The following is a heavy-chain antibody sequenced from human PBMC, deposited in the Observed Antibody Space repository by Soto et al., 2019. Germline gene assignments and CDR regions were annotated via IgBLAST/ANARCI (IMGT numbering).Heavy chain of an antibody. CDR1: GFNFRIYA. D-gene: IGHD1-26*01. V-gene: IGHV3-23*01. J-gene: IGHJ4*02. CDR3: AKDLRPDGRYDLDY. Sequence: EVQLLESGGGLAQAGGSLRLSCAASGFNFRIYAMNWVRQAPGKGLEWVSVMIGDGSSWDYADSVRGRFTISRDNSKNTLYLQMNSLRAEDTAVYYCAKDLRPDGRYDLDYWGQGTLFTVSS. CDR2: MIGDGSSW.